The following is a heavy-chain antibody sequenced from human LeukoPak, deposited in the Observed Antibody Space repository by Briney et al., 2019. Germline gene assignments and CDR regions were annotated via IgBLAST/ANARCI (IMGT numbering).Heavy chain of an antibody. J-gene: IGHJ3*02. CDR2: IYYSGST. CDR1: GGSISSSSYY. CDR3: ARRDTTVLDDAFDI. D-gene: IGHD4-17*01. V-gene: IGHV4-39*07. Sequence: SETLSLTCTVSGGSISSSSYYWGWIRQPPGKGLEWIGSIYYSGSTNYNPSLKGRVTISVDTSKNQFSLKLSSVTAADTAVYYCARRDTTVLDDAFDIWGQGTMVTVSS.